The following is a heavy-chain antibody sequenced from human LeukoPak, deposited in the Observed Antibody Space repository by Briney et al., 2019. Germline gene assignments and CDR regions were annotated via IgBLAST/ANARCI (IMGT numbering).Heavy chain of an antibody. J-gene: IGHJ2*01. V-gene: IGHV3-23*01. CDR1: VFTFSSYA. D-gene: IGHD4-17*01. Sequence: GVSLRLSCAPSVFTFSSYAMTWVRQAPRKGLEWVSSIGRSGSNTFYADSVKGRFTISRDNPRNTLFLQMNSLRAEDTAIYYCAKDPMTTLTTGWYFDVWGRGTLVTVSS. CDR3: AKDPMTTLTTGWYFDV. CDR2: IGRSGSNT.